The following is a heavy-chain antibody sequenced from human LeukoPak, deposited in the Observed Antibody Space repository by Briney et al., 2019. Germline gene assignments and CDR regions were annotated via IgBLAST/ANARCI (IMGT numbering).Heavy chain of an antibody. CDR1: GYTFTSYG. Sequence: ASVKVSCKASGYTFTSYGISWVRQAPGQGLEWMGWINPNSGGTNYAQTFQGRVTMTRDTSISTAYLELSRLRSEDTAVYYCAKRGYSSGLYWGQGTLVTVSS. V-gene: IGHV1-2*02. J-gene: IGHJ4*02. D-gene: IGHD6-19*01. CDR3: AKRGYSSGLY. CDR2: INPNSGGT.